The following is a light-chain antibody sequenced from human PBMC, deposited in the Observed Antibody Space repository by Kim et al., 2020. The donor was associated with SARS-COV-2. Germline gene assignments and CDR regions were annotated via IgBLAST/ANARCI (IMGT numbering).Light chain of an antibody. CDR3: QQRYSTLYA. J-gene: IGKJ2*01. CDR2: AAS. V-gene: IGKV1-39*01. Sequence: DIQMTQSPSSLSASVGDRVTITCRASQSISSYLNWYQQKPGKAPKLLIYAASSLQSGVPSRFSGSGSGTDFTLTISSLQPEDFATYYCQQRYSTLYAFGQGTKLVI. CDR1: QSISSY.